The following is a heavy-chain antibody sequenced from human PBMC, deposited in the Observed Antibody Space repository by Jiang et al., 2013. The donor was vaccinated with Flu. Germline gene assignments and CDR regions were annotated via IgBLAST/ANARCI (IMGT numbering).Heavy chain of an antibody. Sequence: GAEVKKPGASVKVSCKASGYTFASYYIHWVRQAPGQGLEWLGIINPGGGNTDYAQKFRDRVTMTRDASTNTVYMQLGILRSEDTAVYYCTREFRYSRSPPQYYFDY. CDR2: INPGGGNT. J-gene: IGHJ4*01. CDR3: TREFRYSRSPPQYYFDY. CDR1: GYTFASYY. D-gene: IGHD6-6*01. V-gene: IGHV1-46*01.